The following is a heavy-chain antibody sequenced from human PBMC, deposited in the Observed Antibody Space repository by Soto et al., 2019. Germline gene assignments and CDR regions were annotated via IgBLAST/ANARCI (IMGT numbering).Heavy chain of an antibody. CDR3: ARSGYCTNGVCYTPFDY. CDR1: GGSISSCD. Sequence: PSETLSLTCTVSGGSISSCDWSWIRQPPGKGVEWIGYIYYSGSTNYNPSLKSRVTISVDTSKNQFSLKLSSVTAADTAVYYCARSGYCTNGVCYTPFDYWGQGTLVTVSS. J-gene: IGHJ4*02. CDR2: IYYSGST. V-gene: IGHV4-59*08. D-gene: IGHD2-8*01.